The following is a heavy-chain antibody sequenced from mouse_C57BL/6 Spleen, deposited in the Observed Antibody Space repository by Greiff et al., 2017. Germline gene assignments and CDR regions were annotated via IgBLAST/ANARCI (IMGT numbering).Heavy chain of an antibody. Sequence: EVHLVESGGGLVKPGGSLKLSCAASGFTFSDYGMHWVRQAPEKGLEWVAYISSGSSTIYYADTVKGRFTISRDNAKNTLFLQMTSLRSEDTAMYYCARPGGSSYRYFDVWGTGTTVTVSS. V-gene: IGHV5-17*01. D-gene: IGHD1-1*01. J-gene: IGHJ1*03. CDR2: ISSGSSTI. CDR3: ARPGGSSYRYFDV. CDR1: GFTFSDYG.